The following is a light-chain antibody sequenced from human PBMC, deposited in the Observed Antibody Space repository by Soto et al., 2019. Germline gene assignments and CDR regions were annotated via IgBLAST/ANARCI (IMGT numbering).Light chain of an antibody. J-gene: IGLJ1*01. Sequence: QSVLTQPPSASESPGQSVTISCTGSSSDVGGYNYVSWYQQHPGKAPKLMIYEVSKRPSGVPDRFSGSKSGNTASLTVSGLQAEDEADYYCSSYAGSNSYVFGTGTRSPS. CDR2: EVS. CDR1: SSDVGGYNY. CDR3: SSYAGSNSYV. V-gene: IGLV2-8*01.